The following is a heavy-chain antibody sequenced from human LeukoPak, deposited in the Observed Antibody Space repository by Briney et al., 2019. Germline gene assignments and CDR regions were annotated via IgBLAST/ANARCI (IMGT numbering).Heavy chain of an antibody. J-gene: IGHJ4*02. Sequence: SETLSLSCNVSTDSFSTYHWSWIRQPPGKGLQWIGDFYDGGRTNYNPSLKSRVTISADMSKNQFSLKLISVTAADTAVYYCCRDSYYFDYWDQGTLVTVSS. CDR1: TDSFSTYH. CDR2: FYDGGRT. V-gene: IGHV4-59*01. CDR3: CRDSYYFDY.